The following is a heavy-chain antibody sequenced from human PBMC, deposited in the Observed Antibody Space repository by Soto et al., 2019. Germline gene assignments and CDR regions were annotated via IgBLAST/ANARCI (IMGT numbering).Heavy chain of an antibody. D-gene: IGHD2-15*01. CDR3: ATGVYCSGGSCYRGSYYFDY. Sequence: QVQLVQSGAAVKKPGSSVKVSCKASGGTFSSYAISWVRQAPGQGLEWMGGIIPIFGTANYAQKFQGRVTITADESTSTAYRELSSLRSEDTAVYYCATGVYCSGGSCYRGSYYFDYWGQGTLVTVSS. CDR1: GGTFSSYA. CDR2: IIPIFGTA. V-gene: IGHV1-69*12. J-gene: IGHJ4*02.